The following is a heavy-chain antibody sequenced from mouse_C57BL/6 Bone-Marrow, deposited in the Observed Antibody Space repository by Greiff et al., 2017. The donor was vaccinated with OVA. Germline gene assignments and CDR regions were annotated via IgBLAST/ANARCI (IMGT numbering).Heavy chain of an antibody. V-gene: IGHV5-2*01. Sequence: EVKLVESGGGLVQPGESLKLSCESNEYEFPSHDMSWVRQTPEKRLELVAAINSDGGSTYYPDTMERRFIISRDNTKKTLYLQMSSLRSEDTALYYGARQSGDYYAMDYWGQGTSVTVSS. D-gene: IGHD1-3*01. CDR1: EYEFPSHD. CDR2: INSDGGST. CDR3: ARQSGDYYAMDY. J-gene: IGHJ4*01.